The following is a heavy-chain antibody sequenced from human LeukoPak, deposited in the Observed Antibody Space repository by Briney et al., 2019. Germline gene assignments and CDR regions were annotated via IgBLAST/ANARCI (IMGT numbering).Heavy chain of an antibody. J-gene: IGHJ4*02. V-gene: IGHV4-34*01. D-gene: IGHD3-10*01. CDR2: INHSGST. CDR1: GGSFSGYY. Sequence: SETLSLTCAVYGGSFSGYYWSWIRQPPGKGLEWIGEINHSGSTNYNPSLKSRVTISVDTSKNQFSLKLSSVTAADTAVYYCARGQIRRITMVRGVREPRTIFDHWGQGTLVTVSS. CDR3: ARGQIRRITMVRGVREPRTIFDH.